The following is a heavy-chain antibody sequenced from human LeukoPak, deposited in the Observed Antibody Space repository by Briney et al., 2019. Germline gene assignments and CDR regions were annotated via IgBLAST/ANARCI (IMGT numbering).Heavy chain of an antibody. Sequence: GGSLRLSCAASGFTFSDYYMSWIRQAPGKGLECISYISSHTITSYYADSVKGRFTISRDNAKNSLYLRMDSLRAEDTAVYFCAKGSSYGSGSHLDYWGQGTLVTVSS. CDR3: AKGSSYGSGSHLDY. CDR1: GFTFSDYY. J-gene: IGHJ4*02. D-gene: IGHD3-10*01. V-gene: IGHV3-11*01. CDR2: ISSHTITS.